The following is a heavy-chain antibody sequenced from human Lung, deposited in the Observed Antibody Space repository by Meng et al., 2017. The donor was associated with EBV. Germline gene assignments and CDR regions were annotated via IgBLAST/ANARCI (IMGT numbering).Heavy chain of an antibody. J-gene: IGHJ4*02. CDR1: GFTFSSYA. CDR3: ARDDCGTGGDY. D-gene: IGHD2-21*01. CDR2: IYSGGST. V-gene: IGHV3-53*01. Sequence: EVELVESGGGLGQPGGSLRLSCAASGFTFSSYAMSWVRQAPGKGLEWVSVIYSGGSTYYADSVKGRFTISRDNSKNTLYLQMNSLRAEDTAVYYCARDDCGTGGDYWGQGTLVTVSS.